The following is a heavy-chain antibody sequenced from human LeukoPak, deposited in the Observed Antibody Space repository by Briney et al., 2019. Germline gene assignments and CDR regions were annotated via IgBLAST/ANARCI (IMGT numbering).Heavy chain of an antibody. J-gene: IGHJ6*03. CDR3: MRYYYDSSGLEGYYYYYMDV. CDR1: GFTFSNAW. CDR2: IKSKTDGGTT. D-gene: IGHD3-22*01. Sequence: GGSLRLSYAASGFTFSNAWMSWVRQAPGKGLEWVGRIKSKTDGGTTDYAAPVKGRSTISRDDSKNTLYLQMNSLKTEDTAVYYCMRYYYDSSGLEGYYYYYMDVWGKGTTVTVSS. V-gene: IGHV3-15*01.